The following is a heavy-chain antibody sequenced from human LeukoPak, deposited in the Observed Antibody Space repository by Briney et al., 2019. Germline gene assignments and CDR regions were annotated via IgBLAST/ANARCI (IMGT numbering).Heavy chain of an antibody. J-gene: IGHJ5*02. CDR3: ARGQNGRYCSSTSCSPKTNWFDP. CDR2: INSDGSST. Sequence: QPGGSLTLSCAASGFTFSSYWMHWVRQAPGKGLVWVSRINSDGSSTSYADSVKGRFTISRDNAKNTLYLQMNSLRAEDTAVYYCARGQNGRYCSSTSCSPKTNWFDPWGQGTLVTVSS. D-gene: IGHD2-2*01. V-gene: IGHV3-74*01. CDR1: GFTFSSYW.